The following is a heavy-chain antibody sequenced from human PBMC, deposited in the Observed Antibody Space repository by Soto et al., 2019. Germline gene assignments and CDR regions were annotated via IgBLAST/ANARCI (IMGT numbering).Heavy chain of an antibody. D-gene: IGHD3-22*01. V-gene: IGHV4-61*01. Sequence: SETLSLTCTVSGGSVSSGSYYWSWIRQPPGKGLEWIGYIYYSGSTYYNPSLKSRVTISVDTSKNQFSLKLSSVTAADTAVYYCARTKVEDSSVLFDYWGEGTLVTVS. CDR3: ARTKVEDSSVLFDY. J-gene: IGHJ4*02. CDR1: GGSVSSGSYY. CDR2: IYYSGST.